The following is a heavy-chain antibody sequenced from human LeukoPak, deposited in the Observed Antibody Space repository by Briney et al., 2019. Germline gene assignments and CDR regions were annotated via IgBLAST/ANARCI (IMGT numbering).Heavy chain of an antibody. CDR2: ISAYNGNT. V-gene: IGHV1-18*03. J-gene: IGHJ3*02. D-gene: IGHD1-14*01. CDR1: GYTFTSYG. Sequence: ASVKVSCKASGYTFTSYGISWVRQAPGQGLEWMGWISAYNGNTNYAQKLQGRVTMTTDASTSTAYMELRSLRYDDMAVYYCARDPEDGLFDIWGQGTMVTASS. CDR3: ARDPEDGLFDI.